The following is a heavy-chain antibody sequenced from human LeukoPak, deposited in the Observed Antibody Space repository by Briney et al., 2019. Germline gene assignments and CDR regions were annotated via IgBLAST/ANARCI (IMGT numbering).Heavy chain of an antibody. CDR2: IYYSGST. CDR1: GFTFSDYY. CDR3: ARAHSIASYYYGVDV. J-gene: IGHJ6*02. D-gene: IGHD2/OR15-2a*01. V-gene: IGHV4-38-2*01. Sequence: GSLRLSCAASGFTFSDYYMSWIRQPPGKGLEWIGNIYYSGSTYYSPSLTSRVIVSVDTSENQFSLKLTSVTAADTAVYYCARAHSIASYYYGVDVWGQGTTVTVSS.